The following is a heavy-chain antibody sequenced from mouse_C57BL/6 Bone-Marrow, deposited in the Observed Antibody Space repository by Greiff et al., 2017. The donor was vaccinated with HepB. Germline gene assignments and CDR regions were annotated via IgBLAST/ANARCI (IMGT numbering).Heavy chain of an antibody. CDR2: IRLKSDNYAT. CDR1: GFTFSNYW. J-gene: IGHJ1*03. CDR3: TAYYYYGSSYWYFDV. Sequence: EVQLQQSGGGLVQPGGSMKLSCVASGFTFSNYWMNWVRQSPEKGLEWFAQIRLKSDNYATHYAESVKGRFTISRDDSKSSVYLQMNNLRAEDTGIYYCTAYYYYGSSYWYFDVWGTGTTVTVSS. D-gene: IGHD1-1*01. V-gene: IGHV6-3*01.